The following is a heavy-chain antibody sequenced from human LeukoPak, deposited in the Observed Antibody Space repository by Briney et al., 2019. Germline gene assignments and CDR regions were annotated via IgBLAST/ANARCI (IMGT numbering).Heavy chain of an antibody. CDR1: GYTLTELS. Sequence: ASVKVSCKVSGYTLTELSMHWVRQAPGKGLEWMGGFDPEDGETIYAQKFQGRVTMTEDTSTDTAYMELSSLRSEDTAVYYCATEPRGYSSGWLYYFDYWGQGTLVTVSS. J-gene: IGHJ4*02. CDR2: FDPEDGET. CDR3: ATEPRGYSSGWLYYFDY. D-gene: IGHD6-19*01. V-gene: IGHV1-24*01.